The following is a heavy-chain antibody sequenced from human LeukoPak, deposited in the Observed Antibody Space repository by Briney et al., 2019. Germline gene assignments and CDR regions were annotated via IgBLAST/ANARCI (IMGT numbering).Heavy chain of an antibody. CDR1: GGTFSSYA. Sequence: SVKVSCKASGGTFSSYAISWVRQAPGQGLEWMGRIIPILGIANYAQKFQGRVTITADKSTSTAYMELSSLRSEDTAVYYCARVRVGATWYFDYWGQGTQVTVSS. CDR3: ARVRVGATWYFDY. D-gene: IGHD1-26*01. V-gene: IGHV1-69*04. CDR2: IIPILGIA. J-gene: IGHJ4*02.